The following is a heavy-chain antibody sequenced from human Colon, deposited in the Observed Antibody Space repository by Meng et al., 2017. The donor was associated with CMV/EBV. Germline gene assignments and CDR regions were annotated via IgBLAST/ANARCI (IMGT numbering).Heavy chain of an antibody. D-gene: IGHD2-2*01. CDR2: INFDGSKI. CDR1: GFIFSDYG. V-gene: IGHV3-30*02. Sequence: GGSLRLSCVASGFIFSDYGMHWVRQAPGKGLEWVAYINFDGSKISYAESLKGRFTITRDNSKSTLYLQMTSLRRDDTAVYYCARDIFCSSISCYGYYGMDVWGQGTTVTVSS. CDR3: ARDIFCSSISCYGYYGMDV. J-gene: IGHJ6*02.